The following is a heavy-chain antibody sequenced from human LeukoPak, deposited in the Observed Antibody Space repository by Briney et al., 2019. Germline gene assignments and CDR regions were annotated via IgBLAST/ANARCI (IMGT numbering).Heavy chain of an antibody. J-gene: IGHJ4*02. CDR3: AKASWVSNVDAVL. CDR1: GFTFSNYA. V-gene: IGHV3-23*01. CDR2: LRGDGET. D-gene: IGHD1-1*01. Sequence: GGSLRLSCAASGFTFSNYAMSWVRQAPAGGLEWVSSLRGDGETFYSDSVKGRFTLSRDDSRNTVYLQLNNLRVEDTAVYYCAKASWVSNVDAVLWGQEPWSPSPQ.